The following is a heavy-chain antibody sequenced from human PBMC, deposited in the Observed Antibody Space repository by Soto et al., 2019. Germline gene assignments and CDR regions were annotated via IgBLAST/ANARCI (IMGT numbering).Heavy chain of an antibody. J-gene: IGHJ6*02. CDR3: ARGGRHDSSGYYLAFSGMDV. D-gene: IGHD3-22*01. V-gene: IGHV1-18*01. CDR1: GYTFTSYG. Sequence: QVQLVQSGAEVKKPGASVKVSCKASGYTFTSYGISWVRQAPGQGLEWMGWISAYNGNTNYAQKLQGRVTMTTDTSTSTAYMELRSLRSDDTAVYYCARGGRHDSSGYYLAFSGMDVWVQGTTVTVSS. CDR2: ISAYNGNT.